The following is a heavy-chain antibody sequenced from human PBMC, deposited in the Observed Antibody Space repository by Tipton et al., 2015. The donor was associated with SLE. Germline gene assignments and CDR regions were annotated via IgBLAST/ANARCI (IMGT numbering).Heavy chain of an antibody. V-gene: IGHV3-30-3*01. Sequence: SLRLSCAASGFTFSSYAMHWVRQAPGKGLEWVAVISYDGSNKYYADSVKGRFTISRDNSKNTLYLQMNSLRAEDTAVYYCANPIRGYSYGRGAFDIWGQGTMVTVSS. D-gene: IGHD5-18*01. CDR3: ANPIRGYSYGRGAFDI. CDR1: GFTFSSYA. CDR2: ISYDGSNK. J-gene: IGHJ3*02.